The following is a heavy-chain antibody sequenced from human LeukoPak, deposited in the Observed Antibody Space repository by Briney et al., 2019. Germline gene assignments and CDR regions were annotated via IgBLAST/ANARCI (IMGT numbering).Heavy chain of an antibody. CDR3: ARGQGYCSGGSCYSQFDNWFDP. D-gene: IGHD2-15*01. J-gene: IGHJ5*02. CDR2: IYYSGRT. Sequence: PSETLSLTCTVSGVSISSYYWSWIRQPPGKGLEWIGYIYYSGRTNYNPSLKSRVTISVDTSKNQCSLKLSSVTAADTAVYYCARGQGYCSGGSCYSQFDNWFDPWGQGTLVTVSS. CDR1: GVSISSYY. V-gene: IGHV4-59*01.